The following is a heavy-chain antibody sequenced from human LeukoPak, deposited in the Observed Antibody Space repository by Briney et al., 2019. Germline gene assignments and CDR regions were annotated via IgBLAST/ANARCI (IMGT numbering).Heavy chain of an antibody. D-gene: IGHD2-15*01. CDR3: ARQEYCSGGSCYTWFDP. CDR1: GYNINNYW. CDR2: IYPADSDI. Sequence: GESLKISCKGSGYNINNYWIGWVRQMPGKGLEWMGIIYPADSDIRYSPSFQGQVTISADKSTSTAYLQWSSLKASDTAMYYCARQEYCSGGSCYTWFDPWGQGTLVIVSS. J-gene: IGHJ5*02. V-gene: IGHV5-51*01.